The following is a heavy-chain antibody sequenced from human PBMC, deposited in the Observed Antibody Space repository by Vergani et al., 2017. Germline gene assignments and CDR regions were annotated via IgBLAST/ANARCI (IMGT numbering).Heavy chain of an antibody. D-gene: IGHD2-15*01. J-gene: IGHJ5*02. CDR2: IYYSGST. Sequence: QVQLQESGPGLVKPSETLSLTCTVSNDSVSNTFYYWGWIRQTPGKGLEWIGSIYYSGSTYYNPSLESRVTMSVDTSKSQFSLKLSSVTAADTAVYYCTGHWAVVAASHCSDPWGQGTLVTVSS. CDR3: TGHWAVVAASHCSDP. CDR1: NDSVSNTFYY. V-gene: IGHV4-39*01.